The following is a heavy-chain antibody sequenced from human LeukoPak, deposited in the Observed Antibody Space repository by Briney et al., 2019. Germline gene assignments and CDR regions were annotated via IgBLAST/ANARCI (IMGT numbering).Heavy chain of an antibody. CDR2: IYHSGST. Sequence: PSQTLSLTCTVSGGSISSGDYYWSWIRQPPGKGLEWIGYIYHSGSTYYNPSLKSRVTISVDRSKNQFPLKLSSVTAADTAVYYCAIAPAPTYCSSTSCYWVEAFDIWGQGTMVTVSS. CDR3: AIAPAPTYCSSTSCYWVEAFDI. D-gene: IGHD2-2*01. V-gene: IGHV4-30-2*01. J-gene: IGHJ3*02. CDR1: GGSISSGDYY.